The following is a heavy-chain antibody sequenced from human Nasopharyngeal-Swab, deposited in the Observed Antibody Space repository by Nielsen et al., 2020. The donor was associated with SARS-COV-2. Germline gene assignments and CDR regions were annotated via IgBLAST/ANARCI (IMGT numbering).Heavy chain of an antibody. J-gene: IGHJ4*02. CDR1: GGSFSGYF. CDR2: INYSGHT. Sequence: LETLSLTCGFYGGSFSGYFWTWIRQPPGKGLEWIGEINYSGHTTYNPSLKSRVSISVDTSKRQFSLRLTSVTAADTAVYYCARTLVRGAADYWGQGTLVAVSS. D-gene: IGHD3-10*01. V-gene: IGHV4-34*01. CDR3: ARTLVRGAADY.